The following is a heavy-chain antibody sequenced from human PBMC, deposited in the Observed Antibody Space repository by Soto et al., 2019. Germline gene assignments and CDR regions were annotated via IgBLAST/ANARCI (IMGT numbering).Heavy chain of an antibody. CDR1: GFTFSDYF. J-gene: IGHJ5*02. CDR2: ISSSSSYT. Sequence: QVQLVESGGGLVKPGGSLRLSCAASGFTFSDYFMSWIRRAPGKGLEWVSYISSSSSYTKYADSVKGRFTISRDNAKNALYLQMNSLRADDTAVYYCVTGRYSSRYWFDPWGQGTLVTVSS. D-gene: IGHD6-13*01. CDR3: VTGRYSSRYWFDP. V-gene: IGHV3-11*05.